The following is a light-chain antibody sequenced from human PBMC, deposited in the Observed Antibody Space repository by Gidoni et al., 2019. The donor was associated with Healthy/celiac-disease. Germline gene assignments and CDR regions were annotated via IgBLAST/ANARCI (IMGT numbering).Light chain of an antibody. Sequence: DIQMTQLPPSRSASAGDSVTITCRASQSITSYLNWYQQKPGKAPKRLIYAASSLESGVPARFSGSGSGTDFTLNISSVQTEDFAAYYCQQSNSTLPTFGGGTKVEIK. CDR2: AAS. V-gene: IGKV1-39*01. CDR1: QSITSY. J-gene: IGKJ4*01. CDR3: QQSNSTLPT.